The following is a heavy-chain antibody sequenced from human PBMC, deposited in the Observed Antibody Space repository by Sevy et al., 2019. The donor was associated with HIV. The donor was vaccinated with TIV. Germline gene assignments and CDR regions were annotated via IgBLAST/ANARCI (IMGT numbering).Heavy chain of an antibody. CDR3: GKGGGGHYDPDEIGYYFYYYNMDV. CDR2: ISGSGTRT. V-gene: IGHV3-23*01. CDR1: GFSFDSYG. D-gene: IGHD3-22*01. J-gene: IGHJ6*03. Sequence: GGSLRLSCAVSGFSFDSYGMTWVRQAPGKGLEWVSGISGSGTRTYYADSVKGRFSISRDNSKNRLYLQMNRLRSGDKARYYCGKGGGGHYDPDEIGYYFYYYNMDVWGKGTTVTVSS.